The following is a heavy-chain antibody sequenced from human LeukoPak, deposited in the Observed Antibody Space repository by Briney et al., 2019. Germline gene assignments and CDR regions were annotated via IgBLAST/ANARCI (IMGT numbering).Heavy chain of an antibody. CDR1: GFTFTSRSA. V-gene: IGHV1-58*01. Sequence: SVKVSCKASGFTFTSRSAVQWVRQARGQRLEWVGWIVVDSDNTNYAENFQERVTITRDMSASTSYMELSSLRSEDTAVYFCAAPYTSSWFDLWGQGTLVTVSS. CDR3: AAPYTSSWFDL. CDR2: IVVDSDNT. D-gene: IGHD6-13*01. J-gene: IGHJ5*02.